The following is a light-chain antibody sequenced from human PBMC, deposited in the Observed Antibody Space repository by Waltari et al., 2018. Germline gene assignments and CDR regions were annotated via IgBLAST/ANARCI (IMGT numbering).Light chain of an antibody. CDR2: AAS. J-gene: IGKJ1*01. Sequence: DIQMTQSPSSLSASVGDRVTITCRASQSISSYLNWYQLKPGKAPKLLIYAASSLQSGVPSRFSGSGSGTDFTLTISSLQPEDFATYYCQQSYSFPRTFGQGTRVEIK. CDR1: QSISSY. V-gene: IGKV1-39*01. CDR3: QQSYSFPRT.